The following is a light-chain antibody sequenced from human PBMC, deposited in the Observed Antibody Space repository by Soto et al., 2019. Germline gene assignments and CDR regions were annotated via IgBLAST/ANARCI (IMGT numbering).Light chain of an antibody. V-gene: IGKV1-5*01. CDR2: DAS. CDR1: QSISSW. CDR3: QQYNNWPPPYT. J-gene: IGKJ2*01. Sequence: DIQMTQSPSTLSASVGDRVTITCRASQSISSWLAWYQQKPGKAPKLLIYDASSLESGVPSRFSGSGSGTEFTLTISSLQPDDFATYYCQQYNNWPPPYTFGQGTKLEIK.